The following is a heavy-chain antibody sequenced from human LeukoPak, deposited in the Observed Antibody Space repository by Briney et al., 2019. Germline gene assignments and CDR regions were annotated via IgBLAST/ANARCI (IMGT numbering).Heavy chain of an antibody. J-gene: IGHJ4*02. CDR1: GYTFTELS. D-gene: IGHD6-19*01. CDR3: AILQWLVSAFDY. Sequence: ASVKVSCKVSGYTFTELSMHWVRQAPGKGLEWMGGFDPEDGETIYAQKFQGRVTMTEDTSTDTAYMELSSLRSEDTAVYYCAILQWLVSAFDYWGQGTLVTVSS. CDR2: FDPEDGET. V-gene: IGHV1-24*01.